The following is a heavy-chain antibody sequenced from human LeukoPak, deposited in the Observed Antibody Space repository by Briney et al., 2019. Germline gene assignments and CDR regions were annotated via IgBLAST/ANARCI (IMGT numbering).Heavy chain of an antibody. CDR1: GYTFTSYG. D-gene: IGHD6-19*01. J-gene: IGHJ4*02. CDR2: INNYNGNA. V-gene: IGHV1-18*04. Sequence: ASVKVSCKASGYTFTSYGISWVRQAPGQGLEWMGWINNYNGNADYAQKLQGRVTVTTDTSTSTACMELKSLRSDDTAVYYCARQAGGYSSGWYQFHFDYWGQGTLVTVSS. CDR3: ARQAGGYSSGWYQFHFDY.